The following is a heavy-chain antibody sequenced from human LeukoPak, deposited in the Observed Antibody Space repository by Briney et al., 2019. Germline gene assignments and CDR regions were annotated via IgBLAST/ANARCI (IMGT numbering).Heavy chain of an antibody. Sequence: GGSLRLSCAASGFTFSSYGMHWVRQAPGKGLEWVAFIRYDGSNKYYADSVKGRFTISRDNSKNTLYLQMNSLRAEDTAAYYCAKDVDSSGWYYFDYWGQGTLVTVSS. D-gene: IGHD6-19*01. CDR1: GFTFSSYG. V-gene: IGHV3-30*02. CDR2: IRYDGSNK. J-gene: IGHJ4*02. CDR3: AKDVDSSGWYYFDY.